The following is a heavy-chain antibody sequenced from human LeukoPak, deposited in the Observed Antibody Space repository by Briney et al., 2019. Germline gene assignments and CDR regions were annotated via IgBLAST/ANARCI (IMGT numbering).Heavy chain of an antibody. V-gene: IGHV3-74*01. CDR2: INSDGSST. CDR1: GVTFSNYW. CDR3: AKGGATVIDY. J-gene: IGHJ4*02. Sequence: GGSLRLSCAASGVTFSNYWMHWVRQAPGKGLVCVSRINSDGSSTTSADSVKGRFTISRDNAKNTLYLQMNSLRAEDTAVYYCAKGGATVIDYWGQGTLVTVSS. D-gene: IGHD4-17*01.